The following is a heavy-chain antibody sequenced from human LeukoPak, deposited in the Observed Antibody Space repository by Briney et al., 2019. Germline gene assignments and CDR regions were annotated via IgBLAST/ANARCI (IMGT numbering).Heavy chain of an antibody. CDR2: IYYSGSA. J-gene: IGHJ5*02. CDR1: GGSISSGGYY. Sequence: SETLSLTCTVSGGSISSGGYYWRWIRQHPGKGLEWIGYIYYSGSAYYNPSLKSRVTISVDTSKNQFSLKLSSVPAADTAVYYCAREGNYCSGGSCYPGWFDPWGQGTLVTVSS. CDR3: AREGNYCSGGSCYPGWFDP. D-gene: IGHD2-15*01. V-gene: IGHV4-31*03.